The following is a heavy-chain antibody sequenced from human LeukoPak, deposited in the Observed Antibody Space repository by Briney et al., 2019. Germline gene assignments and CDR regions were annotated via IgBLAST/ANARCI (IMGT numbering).Heavy chain of an antibody. D-gene: IGHD6-19*01. CDR2: IIPIFGTA. V-gene: IGHV1-69*13. CDR1: GGTFSSYA. J-gene: IGHJ4*02. CDR3: ASPVAGTRYFDY. Sequence: ASVKVSCKASGGTFSSYAIGWVRQAPGQGLEWMGGIIPIFGTANYAQKFQGRVTITADESTSTAYMELSSLRSEDTAVYYCASPVAGTRYFDYWGQGTLVTVSS.